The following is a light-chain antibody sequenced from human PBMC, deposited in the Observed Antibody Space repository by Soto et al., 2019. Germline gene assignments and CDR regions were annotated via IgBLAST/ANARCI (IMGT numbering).Light chain of an antibody. CDR1: SSDVGNYNY. V-gene: IGLV2-14*01. J-gene: IGLJ1*01. CDR3: SSYTSSRTLYV. Sequence: QSVLTQPASVSGSPGQSITISCTGASSDVGNYNYVSWYQQHPGKAPKLITYDVSNRPSGVSNRFSGSKSGNTASLTISGLQAEDEADYYCSSYTSSRTLYVFGTGTKVTVL. CDR2: DVS.